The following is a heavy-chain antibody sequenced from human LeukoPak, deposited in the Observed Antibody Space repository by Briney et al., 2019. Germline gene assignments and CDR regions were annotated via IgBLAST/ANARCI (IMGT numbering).Heavy chain of an antibody. D-gene: IGHD6-13*01. CDR3: AKESKTRIAALDF. Sequence: GGSLRLSCAASGFTFSSYAMSWVRQAPGKGLEWVSAISGSAGNIYYADSVKGRFTISRDNSKNTLYLQMNSLRAEDTAIYYCAKESKTRIAALDFWGQGTLVTVSS. V-gene: IGHV3-23*01. J-gene: IGHJ4*02. CDR2: ISGSAGNI. CDR1: GFTFSSYA.